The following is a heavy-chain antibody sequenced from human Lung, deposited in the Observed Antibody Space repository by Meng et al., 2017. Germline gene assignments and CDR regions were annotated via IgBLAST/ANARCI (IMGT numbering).Heavy chain of an antibody. V-gene: IGHV3-15*01. CDR1: GFPFSNAW. J-gene: IGHJ4*01. CDR3: SGHVDY. Sequence: EVALVXSGGGCVQPGVSLILSCAASGFPFSNAWMTWVRQAPGKGLEWIGRMKSNVDGGTVDYAAAVKGRFFISRDDSENTFYLQMNSLKTEDTAVYYCSGHVDYWGHGTLVTVSS. CDR2: MKSNVDGGTV.